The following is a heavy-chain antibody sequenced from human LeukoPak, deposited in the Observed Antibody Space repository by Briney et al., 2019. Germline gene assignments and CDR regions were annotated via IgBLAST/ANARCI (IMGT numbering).Heavy chain of an antibody. CDR1: GFTFSRHG. CDR2: ISGSGDTT. J-gene: IGHJ6*03. D-gene: IGHD1-14*01. Sequence: GGSLRLSRAASGFTFSRHGMNWVRQAPGKGLEWVSGISGSGDTTYYADSVKGRFTISRDNSKNTVYLQMNSLRAEDTAVYYCARDRGNQRGYYYYYMDVWGKGTTVTVSS. V-gene: IGHV3-23*01. CDR3: ARDRGNQRGYYYYYMDV.